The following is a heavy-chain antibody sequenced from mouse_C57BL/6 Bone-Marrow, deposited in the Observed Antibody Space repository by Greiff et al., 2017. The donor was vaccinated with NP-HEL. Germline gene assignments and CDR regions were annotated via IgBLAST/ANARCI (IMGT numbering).Heavy chain of an antibody. CDR2: IDPANGNT. D-gene: IGHD1-1*01. Sequence: EVQLQQSVAELVRPGASVKLSCTASGFNIKNTYMHWVKQRPEQGLEWIGRIDPANGNTKYAPKFQGKATITADTSSNTAYLQLSSLTSEDTGIYYCARGGFRYYYGISYDWFAYWGQGTLVTVSA. V-gene: IGHV14-3*01. J-gene: IGHJ3*01. CDR3: ARGGFRYYYGISYDWFAY. CDR1: GFNIKNTY.